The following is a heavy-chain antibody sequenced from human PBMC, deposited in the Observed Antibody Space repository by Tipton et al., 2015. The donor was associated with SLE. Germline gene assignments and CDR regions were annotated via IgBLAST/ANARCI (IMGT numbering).Heavy chain of an antibody. J-gene: IGHJ3*02. Sequence: LSLTCTVPGGSISSYYWSWIRQPPGKGLEWIGYIYYSGSTNYNPSLKSRVTISVDTSKNQVSLKLSSVTAADTAVYYCARGGAFDIWGQGTIVTVSS. V-gene: IGHV4-59*08. CDR2: IYYSGST. CDR1: GGSISSYY. CDR3: ARGGAFDI.